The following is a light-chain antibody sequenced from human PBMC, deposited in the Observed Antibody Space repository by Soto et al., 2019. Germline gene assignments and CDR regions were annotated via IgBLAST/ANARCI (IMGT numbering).Light chain of an antibody. CDR1: QTVRNNY. CDR3: QQYGSSPSIT. V-gene: IGKV3-20*01. CDR2: GAS. J-gene: IGKJ5*01. Sequence: IVLTQSPGTLSLPLGERASLSCRSSQTVRNNYLAWYQQKPGQAPRLLIYGASSRATGIPDRFSGSGSGTDFTLTISRLEPEDFAVYYCQQYGSSPSITFGQGTRLEI.